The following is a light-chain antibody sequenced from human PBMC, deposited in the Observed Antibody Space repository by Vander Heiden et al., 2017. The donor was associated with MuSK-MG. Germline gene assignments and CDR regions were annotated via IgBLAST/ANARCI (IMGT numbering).Light chain of an antibody. CDR1: QIISTY. CDR3: QQSYTTLPAT. J-gene: IGKJ5*01. V-gene: IGKV1-39*01. CDR2: RAS. Sequence: DIQMTQSPSSLSASVGDSVTITCRASQIISTYLNWFQHKPGQVPKLLIFRASSLQSGVPSRLSGSGSGTDFTLTIINRQPEDFATYYCQQSYTTLPATLVKGTRL.